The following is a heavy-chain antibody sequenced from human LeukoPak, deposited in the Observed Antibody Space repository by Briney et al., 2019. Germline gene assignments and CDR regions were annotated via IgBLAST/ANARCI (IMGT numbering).Heavy chain of an antibody. CDR3: ARETPHYDSSGNYQDPTHYYYYYMDV. Sequence: PSETLSLTCTVSGGSISSHYWSWIRQPPGKGLEWIGYIYYSGSTNYNPPLKSRVTISVDTSKNQFSLKLSSVTAADTAVSYCARETPHYDSSGNYQDPTHYYYYYMDVWGKGTTVTVSS. D-gene: IGHD3-22*01. J-gene: IGHJ6*03. CDR1: GGSISSHY. V-gene: IGHV4-59*11. CDR2: IYYSGST.